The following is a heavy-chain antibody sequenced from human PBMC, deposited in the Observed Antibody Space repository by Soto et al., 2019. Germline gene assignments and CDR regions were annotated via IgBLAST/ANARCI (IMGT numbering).Heavy chain of an antibody. CDR3: ASGSWNDRFYPHRYYYYGMDV. J-gene: IGHJ6*02. D-gene: IGHD1-1*01. V-gene: IGHV1-69*01. Sequence: QVQLVQSGAEVKKPGSSVKVSCKASGGTFSSYAISWVRQAPGQGLEWMGGIIPIFGTANYAQKFQGRVTITADESTSTAYMELSSLRSEDTAVYYCASGSWNDRFYPHRYYYYGMDVWGQGTTVTVSS. CDR2: IIPIFGTA. CDR1: GGTFSSYA.